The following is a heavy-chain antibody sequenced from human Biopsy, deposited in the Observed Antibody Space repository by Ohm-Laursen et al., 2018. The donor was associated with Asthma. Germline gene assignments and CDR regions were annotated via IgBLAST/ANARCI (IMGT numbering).Heavy chain of an antibody. CDR2: VFWSGST. V-gene: IGHV4-30-4*01. CDR3: ARVVSYGDIYFGIDV. J-gene: IGHJ6*02. CDR1: GGYTVSSDHH. D-gene: IGHD4-17*01. Sequence: TLSLTCRVSGGYTVSSDHHWAWVRQAPGKGLEWIGFVFWSGSTHYSRSLERRVSISIDTATNEFSMKLWSVTPADTAVYFCARVVSYGDIYFGIDVWGPGNTVVVS.